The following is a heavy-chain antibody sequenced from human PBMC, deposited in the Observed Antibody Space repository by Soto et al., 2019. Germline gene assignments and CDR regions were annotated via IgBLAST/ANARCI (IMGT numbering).Heavy chain of an antibody. V-gene: IGHV4-30-4*01. CDR3: ARHTYYYDSSGYHNWFDP. CDR2: IYYSENT. J-gene: IGHJ5*02. CDR1: GVSISSGDYY. Sequence: PSGTLSLTCTVSGVSISSGDYYWSWIRQTPGKGLEWIGYIYYSENTYYNPSLKSRVTISVDTSKNQFSLKLSSVTAADTAVYYCARHTYYYDSSGYHNWFDPWGQGTLVTVSS. D-gene: IGHD3-22*01.